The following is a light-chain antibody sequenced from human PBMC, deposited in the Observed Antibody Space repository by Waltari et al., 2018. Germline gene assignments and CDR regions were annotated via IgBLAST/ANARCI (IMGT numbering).Light chain of an antibody. CDR1: QSVSSSY. CDR2: GAS. Sequence: EIVLTQSPGPLSLSPGERATLSCRASQSVSSSYLAWYQQKPGQAPRLLIYGASSRATGIPDRFSGSGSGTDFTLTISRLEPEDFAVYYCQQYGSSLFGGGTKVEIK. V-gene: IGKV3-20*01. J-gene: IGKJ4*01. CDR3: QQYGSSL.